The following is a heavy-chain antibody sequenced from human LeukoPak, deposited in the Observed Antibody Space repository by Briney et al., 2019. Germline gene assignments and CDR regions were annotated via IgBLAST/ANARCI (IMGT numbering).Heavy chain of an antibody. V-gene: IGHV4-61*02. D-gene: IGHD3-16*01. CDR2: IDASGST. J-gene: IGHJ6*03. Sequence: KPSQTLSLTCAVSGGSISSGSSYWSWVRQPAGKGLEWIGRIDASGSTNYNPSLRSRVIISVDTSKNQFSLNLSSVTAADTAVYYCARAPGGRRAYFMDVWGKGTTVTISS. CDR3: ARAPGGRRAYFMDV. CDR1: GGSISSGSSY.